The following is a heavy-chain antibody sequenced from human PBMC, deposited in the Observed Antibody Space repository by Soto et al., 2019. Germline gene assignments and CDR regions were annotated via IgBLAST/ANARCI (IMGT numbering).Heavy chain of an antibody. CDR3: AKSHYEY. CDR1: GFTFSKYA. CDR2: IFHDGSNT. D-gene: IGHD4-4*01. J-gene: IGHJ4*02. Sequence: PGGSLRLSCAASGFTFSKYAMHWVRQAPGKGLKWVAVIFHDGSNTYYADSVKGRFTISRDNSKNTLYLQMNSLRAEDTAVYYCAKSHYEYWGQGTLVTVSS. V-gene: IGHV3-30*18.